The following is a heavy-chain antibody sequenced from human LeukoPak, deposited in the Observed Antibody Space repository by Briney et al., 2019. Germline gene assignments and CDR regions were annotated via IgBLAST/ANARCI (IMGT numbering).Heavy chain of an antibody. D-gene: IGHD2-21*02. CDR3: ARSVSNTAPPAFDY. Sequence: GGSLRLSCAASGFSLSSYSMDWFRQTPGKGLEWISYISSSSNTIYYADSVKGRFTISRDNAKNSLYLQMNSLRAEDTAVYYCARSVSNTAPPAFDYWGQGTLVTVSS. CDR1: GFSLSSYS. V-gene: IGHV3-48*04. J-gene: IGHJ4*02. CDR2: ISSSSNTI.